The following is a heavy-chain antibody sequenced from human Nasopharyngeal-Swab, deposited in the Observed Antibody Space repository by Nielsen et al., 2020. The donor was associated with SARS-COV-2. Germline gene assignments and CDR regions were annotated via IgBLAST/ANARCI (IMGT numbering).Heavy chain of an antibody. CDR3: ARSGPHYGMDV. V-gene: IGHV4-30-2*04. Sequence: PGKGLEWIGYLYYSGSTYYNPSLKSRVTISVDTSKNQFSLKLSSVTAADTAVYYCARSGPHYGMDVWGQGTTVTVSS. CDR2: LYYSGST. J-gene: IGHJ6*02.